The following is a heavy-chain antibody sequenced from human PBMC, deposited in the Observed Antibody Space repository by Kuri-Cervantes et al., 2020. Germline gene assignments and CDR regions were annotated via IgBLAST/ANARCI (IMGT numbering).Heavy chain of an antibody. V-gene: IGHV3-53*01. CDR3: ARDRKPGGYYYYGMDV. D-gene: IGHD3-10*01. Sequence: GGSLRLSCAASEFTFSSYWMSWVRQAPGKGPEWVSVIYSGGSTYYADSVKGRFTISRDNSKNTLYLQMNSLRAEDTAVYYCARDRKPGGYYYYGMDVWGQGTTVTVSS. CDR1: EFTFSSYW. J-gene: IGHJ6*02. CDR2: IYSGGST.